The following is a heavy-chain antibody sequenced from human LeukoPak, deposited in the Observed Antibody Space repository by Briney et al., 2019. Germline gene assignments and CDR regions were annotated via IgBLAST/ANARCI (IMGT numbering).Heavy chain of an antibody. CDR3: ARDDTATPNWELDY. Sequence: GASVKVSCKASGFTFTAYYIHWVRQAPGQSPEWMGWVTPKTGGTNYAQKFQGRVTMTRDRSINTAYMDLSRQTSDDTAVYYCARDDTATPNWELDYWGQGTLVTVSS. CDR2: VTPKTGGT. J-gene: IGHJ4*02. CDR1: GFTFTAYY. D-gene: IGHD1-1*01. V-gene: IGHV1-2*02.